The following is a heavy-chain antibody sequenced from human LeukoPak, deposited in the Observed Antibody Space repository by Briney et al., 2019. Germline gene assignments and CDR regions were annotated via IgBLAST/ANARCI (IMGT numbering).Heavy chain of an antibody. J-gene: IGHJ4*02. CDR1: GFTFSSYA. D-gene: IGHD3-3*01. V-gene: IGHV3-23*01. Sequence: GGSLRLSCAASGFTFSSYAMSWVRQAPRKGLELVSAISGSGGGTYYADSVKGRFTISRDNSKNTLYLQMNSLRAEDTAVYYCAKARFLEWLPFDYWGQGTLVTVSS. CDR2: ISGSGGGT. CDR3: AKARFLEWLPFDY.